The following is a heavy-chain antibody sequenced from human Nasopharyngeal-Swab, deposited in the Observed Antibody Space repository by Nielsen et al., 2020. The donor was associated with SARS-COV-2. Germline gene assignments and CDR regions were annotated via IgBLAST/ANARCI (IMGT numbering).Heavy chain of an antibody. CDR3: VRQESGWTIYYWDFDL. CDR2: IYYSGST. Sequence: SETLSLTCTVSGGSVSSSSYYWGWIRQPPGKGLEWIGTIYYSGSTYYNPSLKSRVTIFVDTSKNHFSLQLSSVTAADTAVYYCVRQESGWTIYYWDFDLWGRGTLVTVSS. CDR1: GGSVSSSSYY. J-gene: IGHJ2*01. D-gene: IGHD6-19*01. V-gene: IGHV4-39*01.